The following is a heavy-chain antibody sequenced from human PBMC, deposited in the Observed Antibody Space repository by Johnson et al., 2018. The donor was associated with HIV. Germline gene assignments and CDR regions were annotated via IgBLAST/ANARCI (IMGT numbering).Heavy chain of an antibody. Sequence: QVHLVESGGGVVQPGGSLRLSCAASGFSFSSYGMYWARQAPDKGLEWVAYIPFHGNQQYYGDSVKGRFTISRDNSRDTLFLEMNSLRVEDTAVYYCTTDLIRRYYGSGLRDAFDIWGQGTMVTVSS. D-gene: IGHD3-10*01. CDR2: IPFHGNQQ. V-gene: IGHV3-30*02. J-gene: IGHJ3*02. CDR3: TTDLIRRYYGSGLRDAFDI. CDR1: GFSFSSYG.